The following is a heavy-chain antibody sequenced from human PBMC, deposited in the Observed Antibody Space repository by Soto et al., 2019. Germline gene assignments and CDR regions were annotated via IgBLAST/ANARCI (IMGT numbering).Heavy chain of an antibody. V-gene: IGHV4-30-4*01. CDR3: ARQRRGGYWFDP. J-gene: IGHJ5*02. Sequence: SETLSLTCAVSGVSVTNGDYYWTWMRQSPGKGLEWIGNIYYTETTNYNPSLNSRLSISIDTSRDQFSLQLTSVTAADTAIYYCARQRRGGYWFDPWGQGTLVTVS. CDR1: GVSVTNGDYY. CDR2: IYYTETT.